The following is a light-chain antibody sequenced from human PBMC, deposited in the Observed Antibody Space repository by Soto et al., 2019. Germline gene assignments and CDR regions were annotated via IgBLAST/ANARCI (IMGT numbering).Light chain of an antibody. V-gene: IGKV1-5*03. CDR3: QQYNSYSYT. Sequence: DIQMTQSPSTLSASVGDRVTITCRASQSISSWLAWYQQKPGKAPKLLIYKASSLESGVPSRFSGSGSGTEFTLTISSLQPDHFATYYCQQYNSYSYTFGQGTKVDI. CDR2: KAS. J-gene: IGKJ2*01. CDR1: QSISSW.